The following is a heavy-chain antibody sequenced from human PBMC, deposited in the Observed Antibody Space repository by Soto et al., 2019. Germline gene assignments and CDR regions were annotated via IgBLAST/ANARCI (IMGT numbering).Heavy chain of an antibody. Sequence: SETVSLTCTVSGGSISSYYWSWIRQPPGKGLEWIGYIYYSGSTNYNPSLKSRVTISVDTSKNQFSLKLSSVTAADTAVYYCARYGLGSYYNSPTYYYGMDVWGQGTTVTVSS. J-gene: IGHJ6*02. V-gene: IGHV4-59*01. CDR1: GGSISSYY. CDR2: IYYSGST. CDR3: ARYGLGSYYNSPTYYYGMDV. D-gene: IGHD3-10*01.